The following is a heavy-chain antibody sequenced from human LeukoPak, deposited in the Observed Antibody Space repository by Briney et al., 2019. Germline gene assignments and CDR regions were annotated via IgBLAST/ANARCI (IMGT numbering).Heavy chain of an antibody. CDR3: ARDRATGRYFDWLSEVPALGY. CDR2: INPSGGST. CDR1: GYTFTGYY. D-gene: IGHD3-9*01. V-gene: IGHV1-46*01. J-gene: IGHJ4*02. Sequence: ASVKVSCKASGYTFTGYYMHWVRQAPGQGLEWMGIINPSGGSTSYAQKFQGRVTMTRDTSTSTVYMELSSLRSEDTAVYYCARDRATGRYFDWLSEVPALGYWGQGTLVTVSS.